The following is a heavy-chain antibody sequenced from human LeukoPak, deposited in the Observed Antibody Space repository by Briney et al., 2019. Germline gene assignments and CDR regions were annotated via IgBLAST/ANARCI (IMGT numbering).Heavy chain of an antibody. CDR1: GFTFSSYG. Sequence: GGSLRLSCAASGFTFSSYGMHWVRQAPGKGLEWAAVIWYDGSNKYYADSVKGRFTISRDNSKNTLYLQMNSLRAEDTAVYYCAKAPTAGGYYDSSGYFDYWGQGTLVTVSS. D-gene: IGHD3-22*01. CDR2: IWYDGSNK. CDR3: AKAPTAGGYYDSSGYFDY. J-gene: IGHJ4*02. V-gene: IGHV3-33*06.